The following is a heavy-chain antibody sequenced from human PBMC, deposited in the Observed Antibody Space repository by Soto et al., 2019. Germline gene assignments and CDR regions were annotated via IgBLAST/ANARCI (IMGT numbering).Heavy chain of an antibody. Sequence: QVQLVESGGGVVKPGGSLRLSCAASGFTFSDYYMSWIRQAPGKGLEWVSYITSSGSPIYYADSVQGRFTISRDNVKKSLYLQTNSLRAEDTAVYYCARDAVTTGWYFDLWGRGTQVTVSS. J-gene: IGHJ2*01. D-gene: IGHD4-17*01. CDR1: GFTFSDYY. CDR3: ARDAVTTGWYFDL. V-gene: IGHV3-11*01. CDR2: ITSSGSPI.